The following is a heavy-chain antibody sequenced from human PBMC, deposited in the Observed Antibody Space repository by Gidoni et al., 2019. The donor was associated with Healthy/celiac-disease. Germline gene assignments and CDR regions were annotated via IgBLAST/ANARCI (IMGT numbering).Heavy chain of an antibody. V-gene: IGHV1-18*01. Sequence: QVQLVQSGAEVKKPGASVKVSCKASGYTFTSSGISWVRQAPGQGLEWMGWISAYNGNTNYAQKLQGRVTMTTDTSTSTAYMELRSLRSDDTAVYYCARDRGTVAGSIYYYYYGMDVWGQGTTVTVSS. J-gene: IGHJ6*02. CDR2: ISAYNGNT. CDR3: ARDRGTVAGSIYYYYYGMDV. D-gene: IGHD6-19*01. CDR1: GYTFTSSG.